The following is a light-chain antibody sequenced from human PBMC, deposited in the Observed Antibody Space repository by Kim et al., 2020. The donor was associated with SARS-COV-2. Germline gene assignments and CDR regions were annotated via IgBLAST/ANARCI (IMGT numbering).Light chain of an antibody. CDR2: KAS. V-gene: IGKV1-5*03. J-gene: IGKJ2*01. CDR3: QQYNDFPYT. CDR1: QTVTTW. Sequence: SAAVGDRVTITCRASQTVTTWLAWYQQKPGKAPKRLIHKASSLQSGVPSRFSGSGSGTEFTLTISSLQPDDFGTYYCQQYNDFPYTFGQGTKLEI.